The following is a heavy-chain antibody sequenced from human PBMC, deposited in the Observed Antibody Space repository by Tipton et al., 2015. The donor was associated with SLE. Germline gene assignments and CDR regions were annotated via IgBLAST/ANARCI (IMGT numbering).Heavy chain of an antibody. CDR3: GGGGEGGNGGGYSS. D-gene: IGHD2-21*01. V-gene: IGHV1-69*01. CDR1: GYTFTSYY. CDR2: IIPIFGTA. J-gene: IGHJ4*02. Sequence: QLVQSGAEVKRPGASVKVSCKASGYTFTSYYMHWVRQAPGQGLEWMGGIIPIFGTANYAQKFQGRVTITADESTSTAYMELSSRRREDPAGYYWGGGGEGGNGGGYSSWGQGTLVTVSS.